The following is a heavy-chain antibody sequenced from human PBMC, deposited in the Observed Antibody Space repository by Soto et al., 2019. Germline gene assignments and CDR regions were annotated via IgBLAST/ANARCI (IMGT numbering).Heavy chain of an antibody. V-gene: IGHV1-18*04. CDR3: ARGDSTGSPRGWFDP. J-gene: IGHJ5*02. Sequence: QVQLVQSVTEVKKPGASVQVSCKASGYSFTSYGINWLRQAPGPGLEWMGWISTYNGDTNYAQKFQGRVTMTTDTSTTTAYMELRRLTSDDTAVYFCARGDSTGSPRGWFDPWGPGTVVTVSS. CDR1: GYSFTSYG. D-gene: IGHD6-19*01. CDR2: ISTYNGDT.